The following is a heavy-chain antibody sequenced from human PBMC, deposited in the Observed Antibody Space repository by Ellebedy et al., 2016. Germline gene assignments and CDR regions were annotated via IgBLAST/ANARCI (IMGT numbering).Heavy chain of an antibody. J-gene: IGHJ3*02. CDR1: GYSFTSYW. CDR2: IYPGDSDT. Sequence: GGSLRLSXTGSGYSFTSYWIGWVRQMPGKGLEWMGIIYPGDSDTRYSPSFQGQVTISADKSISTAYLQWSSLKASDTAMYYCARRRLDAFDIWGQGTMVTVSS. V-gene: IGHV5-51*01. CDR3: ARRRLDAFDI.